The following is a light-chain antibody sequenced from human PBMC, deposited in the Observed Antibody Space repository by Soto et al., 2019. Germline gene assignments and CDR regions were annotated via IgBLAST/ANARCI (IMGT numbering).Light chain of an antibody. CDR3: QLRDHWPQT. CDR1: QTISSY. V-gene: IGKV3-11*01. J-gene: IGKJ1*01. Sequence: EIVLTQSPATLSLSPGETATLSCRASQTISSYLAWYQHKPGQAPRLLISDASNRAAGIPARFSGSGSGTDFTLTINRLEPEDFAVYFCQLRDHWPQTFGQGTKVEI. CDR2: DAS.